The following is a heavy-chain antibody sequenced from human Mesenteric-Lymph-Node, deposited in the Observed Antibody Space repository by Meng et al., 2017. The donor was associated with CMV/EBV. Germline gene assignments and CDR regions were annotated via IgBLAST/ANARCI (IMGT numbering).Heavy chain of an antibody. J-gene: IGHJ4*02. Sequence: SGYTFTSYDINWVRQATGQGLEWMGWMNPNSGNTGYAQKFQGRVTMTRNTSISTAYMELSSLRSEDTAVYYCVGNMVRGAPYYLDYWGQGTLVTVSS. CDR1: GYTFTSYD. D-gene: IGHD3-10*01. CDR3: VGNMVRGAPYYLDY. V-gene: IGHV1-8*01. CDR2: MNPNSGNT.